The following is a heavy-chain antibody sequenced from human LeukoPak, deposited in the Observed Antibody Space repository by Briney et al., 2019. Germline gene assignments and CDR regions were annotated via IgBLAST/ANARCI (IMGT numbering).Heavy chain of an antibody. Sequence: PGGSLRLSCAASGFTFSSYAMSWVRQAPGKGLEWVSAISGSGGSTYYADSVKGRFTISRDNSKNTLYLQMNSLRAEDTAVYYSANIAARQEQYYYYYYMDVWGKGTTVTVSS. J-gene: IGHJ6*03. V-gene: IGHV3-23*01. CDR2: ISGSGGST. CDR1: GFTFSSYA. CDR3: ANIAARQEQYYYYYYMDV. D-gene: IGHD6-6*01.